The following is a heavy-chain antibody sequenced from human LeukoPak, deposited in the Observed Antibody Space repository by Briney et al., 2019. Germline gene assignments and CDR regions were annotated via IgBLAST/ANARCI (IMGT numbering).Heavy chain of an antibody. D-gene: IGHD3-9*01. CDR1: GFTFDDYA. CDR2: MSWNGGSI. J-gene: IGHJ4*02. V-gene: IGHV3-9*01. Sequence: GGSLRLSCAASGFTFDDYAMHWVRQAPGKGLEWVSGMSWNGGSIGYADSVKGRFTISRDNAMNSLYLQMNSLRAEDTALYYCAKDLSDILTGCDYWGQGTLVTVSS. CDR3: AKDLSDILTGCDY.